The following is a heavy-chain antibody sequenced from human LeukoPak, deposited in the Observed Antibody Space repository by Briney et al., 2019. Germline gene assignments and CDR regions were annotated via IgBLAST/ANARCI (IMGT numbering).Heavy chain of an antibody. Sequence: PGGSLRLSCAASGLTVSINYMSWVRQAPGKGLEWVSVIYSGGSTYYADSVKGRFTISRDNSKNTLYLQMNSLRAEDTAVYYCARSITMARVDIWGQGTMVTVSS. CDR2: IYSGGST. CDR1: GLTVSINY. J-gene: IGHJ3*02. V-gene: IGHV3-53*01. D-gene: IGHD3-10*01. CDR3: ARSITMARVDI.